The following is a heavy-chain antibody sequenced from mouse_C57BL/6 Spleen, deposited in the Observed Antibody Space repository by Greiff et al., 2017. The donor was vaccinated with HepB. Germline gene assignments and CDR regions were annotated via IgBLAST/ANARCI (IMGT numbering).Heavy chain of an antibody. CDR1: GFSFTSYA. J-gene: IGHJ4*01. CDR2: IWTGGGT. V-gene: IGHV2-9-1*01. CDR3: ARNYSDALDY. Sequence: VQLKQPGPGLVAPSQSLYISCTVSGFSFTSYAISWVRQTPGKGLEWLGVIWTGGGTNYNSALNSRMSISTDNSTSQVLLKMNSLQTADTARYYCARNYSDALDYWGQGTSVTVSS. D-gene: IGHD2-12*01.